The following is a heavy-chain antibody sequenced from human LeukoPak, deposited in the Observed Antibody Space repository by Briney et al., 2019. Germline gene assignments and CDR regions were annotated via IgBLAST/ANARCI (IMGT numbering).Heavy chain of an antibody. V-gene: IGHV4-59*01. D-gene: IGHD6-19*01. CDR2: IYYSGST. Sequence: NSSETLSLTCTVSGGSISSYYWSWIRQPPGKGLEWIGYIYYSGSTNYNPSLKSRVTISVDTSKNQFSLKLSSVTAADTAVYYCARVGGSGWYLGSFDYWGQGTLVTVSS. CDR1: GGSISSYY. J-gene: IGHJ4*02. CDR3: ARVGGSGWYLGSFDY.